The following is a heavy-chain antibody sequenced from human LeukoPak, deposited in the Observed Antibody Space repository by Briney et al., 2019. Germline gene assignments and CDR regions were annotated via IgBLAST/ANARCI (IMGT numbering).Heavy chain of an antibody. CDR2: IYTSGST. V-gene: IGHV4-4*07. Sequence: PSETLSLTCTVSGGSISSYYWSWIRQPAGKGLEWIGRIYTSGSTNYNPSLKSRVTMSVDTSKNQFSLKLSSVTAADTAVYYCARDRVVVPAAIENWFDPWGQGTLVTVSS. D-gene: IGHD2-2*01. CDR1: GGSISSYY. J-gene: IGHJ5*02. CDR3: ARDRVVVPAAIENWFDP.